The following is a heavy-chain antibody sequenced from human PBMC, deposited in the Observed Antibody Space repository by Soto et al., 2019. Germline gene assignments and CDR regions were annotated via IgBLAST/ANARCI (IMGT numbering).Heavy chain of an antibody. D-gene: IGHD1-1*01. J-gene: IGHJ3*02. CDR3: ARVERGTATTVVDAFDI. CDR2: MSHIGGT. CDR1: GGSVSSSSNYY. Sequence: QVQLQQWGAGLLKPSETLSLTCAVYGGSVSSSSNYYWSWIRQPPGKGLEWIGEMSHIGGTHFNPSLKRRVPISVDPSKNQFSLKMSSVTAADTALYYCARVERGTATTVVDAFDIWGPGTMVTVSS. V-gene: IGHV4-34*01.